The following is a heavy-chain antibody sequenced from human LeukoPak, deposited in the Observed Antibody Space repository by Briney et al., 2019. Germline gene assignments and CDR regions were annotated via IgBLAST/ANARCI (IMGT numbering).Heavy chain of an antibody. V-gene: IGHV5-10-1*01. CDR2: IDPSDSYT. J-gene: IGHJ4*02. CDR1: GYSFTSYW. Sequence: GESLKISCKGSGYSFTSYWISWVRQMPGKGLEWMGRIDPSDSYTNYSPSFQGHVTISADKSISTAYLQWSSLKASDTAMYYCARRRYQLFDFDYWGQGTLVTVSS. CDR3: ARRRYQLFDFDY. D-gene: IGHD2-2*01.